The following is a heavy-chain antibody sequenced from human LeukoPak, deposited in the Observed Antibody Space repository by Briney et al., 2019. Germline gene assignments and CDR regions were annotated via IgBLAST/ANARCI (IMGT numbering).Heavy chain of an antibody. CDR2: IYYSGST. CDR3: ARGIRDIVATYYFDY. CDR1: GGSISSYY. D-gene: IGHD5-12*01. J-gene: IGHJ4*02. Sequence: SETLSLTCTASGGSISSYYWSWIRQPPGKGLEWIGYIYYSGSTNYNPSLKSRVTISVDTSKNQFSLKLGSVTAADTAVYYCARGIRDIVATYYFDYWGQGTLVTVSS. V-gene: IGHV4-59*01.